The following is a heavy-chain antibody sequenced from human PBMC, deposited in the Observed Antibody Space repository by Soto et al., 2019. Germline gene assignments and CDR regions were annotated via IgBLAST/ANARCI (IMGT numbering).Heavy chain of an antibody. D-gene: IGHD3-3*01. CDR1: GFTFSSYG. V-gene: IGHV3-30*18. Sequence: QVQLVESGGGVVQPGRSLRLSCAASGFTFSSYGMHWVRQAPGKGLEWVAVISYDGSNKYYAGSVKGRFTISRDNSKNTLYLQMNSLRAEDTAVYYCAKDVLRFLEWLAFYGMDVWGQGTTVTVSS. J-gene: IGHJ6*02. CDR2: ISYDGSNK. CDR3: AKDVLRFLEWLAFYGMDV.